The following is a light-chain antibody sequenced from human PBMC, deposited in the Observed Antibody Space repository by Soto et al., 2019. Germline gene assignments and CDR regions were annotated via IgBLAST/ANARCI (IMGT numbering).Light chain of an antibody. CDR2: RPS. Sequence: EIVFTKSKGTMSLSPVERATLSCSSSQSVSSNYLAWYQQKPGQAPTLLIYRPSNRATGIPDRFSGSGSGTDFTLPISRLEPEDFAVYYCQQYGRSGTFRQGTEVDI. CDR3: QQYGRSGT. CDR1: QSVSSNY. V-gene: IGKV3-20*01. J-gene: IGKJ1*01.